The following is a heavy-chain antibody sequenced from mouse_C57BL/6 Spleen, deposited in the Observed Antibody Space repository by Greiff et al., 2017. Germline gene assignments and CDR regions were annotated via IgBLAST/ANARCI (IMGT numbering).Heavy chain of an antibody. CDR1: GYSFTDYN. Sequence: EVQLQQSGPELVKPGASVKISCKASGYSFTDYNMNWVKQTNGKSLEWIAVINPNYGTTSYKQKFKGKATLTVDQSSSTTYMQLNSLTSEDSAVYYYAEDSIYSAWFAYWGQGTLVTVSA. J-gene: IGHJ3*01. D-gene: IGHD2-5*01. V-gene: IGHV1-39*01. CDR2: INPNYGTT. CDR3: AEDSIYSAWFAY.